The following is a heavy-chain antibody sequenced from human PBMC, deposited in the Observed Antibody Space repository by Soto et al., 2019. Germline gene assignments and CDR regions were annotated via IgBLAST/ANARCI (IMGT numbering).Heavy chain of an antibody. J-gene: IGHJ3*02. CDR3: AKDQGSGWYRGAFDI. Sequence: QVQLVESGGGVVQPGRSLRLSCAASGFTFSSYGMHWVRQAPGKGLEWVAVISYDGCNKYYPDSVKGRFTISRDNSKNTLYLQMNSLRAEDTAVYYCAKDQGSGWYRGAFDIWGQGTMVTVSS. D-gene: IGHD6-19*01. V-gene: IGHV3-30*18. CDR2: ISYDGCNK. CDR1: GFTFSSYG.